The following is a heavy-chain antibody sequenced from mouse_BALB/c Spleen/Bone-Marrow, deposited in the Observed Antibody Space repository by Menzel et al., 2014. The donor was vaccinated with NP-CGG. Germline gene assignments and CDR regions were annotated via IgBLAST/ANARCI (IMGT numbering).Heavy chain of an antibody. V-gene: IGHV5-6-4*01. Sequence: DVQLVESGGGLVKPGGSLKLSCAASGFTFSSYTMSWVRQTPEKRLEWVATISSGGSYTYYPDSVKGRFTISRDNAKNTLHLQMSSLKSEDTAMYYCTRDGKGNYDYAMDYWGQGTSVTVSS. CDR1: GFTFSSYT. J-gene: IGHJ4*01. CDR2: ISSGGSYT. CDR3: TRDGKGNYDYAMDY. D-gene: IGHD2-1*01.